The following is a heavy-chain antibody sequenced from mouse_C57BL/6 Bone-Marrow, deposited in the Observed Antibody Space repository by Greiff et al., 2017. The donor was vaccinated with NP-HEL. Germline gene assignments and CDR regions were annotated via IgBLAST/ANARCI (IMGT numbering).Heavy chain of an antibody. Sequence: DVMLVESGEGLVKPGGSLKLSCAASGFTFSSYAMSWVRQTPEKRLEWVAYISSGGDYIYYADTVKGRFTISRDNARNTLYLQMSSLKSEDTAMYYCTRVYDDYEDWGQGTLVTVSA. V-gene: IGHV5-9-1*02. D-gene: IGHD2-4*01. CDR2: ISSGGDYI. CDR3: TRVYDDYED. J-gene: IGHJ3*01. CDR1: GFTFSSYA.